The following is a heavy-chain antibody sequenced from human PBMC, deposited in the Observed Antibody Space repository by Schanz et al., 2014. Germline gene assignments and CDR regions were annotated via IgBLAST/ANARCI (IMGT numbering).Heavy chain of an antibody. CDR2: IYSSGST. Sequence: EVQLLESGGGLVQPGGSLRISCAASGITLSGYGLHWVRQAPGKGLEWVSTIYSSGSTYYADSVRGRFTISRDNGKKSLYLQMNSLSAEDTAVYYCAKVAPAATYLDSWGLGTLVTVSS. CDR1: GITLSGYG. CDR3: AKVAPAATYLDS. J-gene: IGHJ4*02. D-gene: IGHD2-2*01. V-gene: IGHV3-23*05.